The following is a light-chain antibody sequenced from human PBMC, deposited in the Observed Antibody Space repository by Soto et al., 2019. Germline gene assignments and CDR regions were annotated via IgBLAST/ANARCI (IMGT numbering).Light chain of an antibody. V-gene: IGKV1-27*01. CDR1: QGITTY. J-gene: IGKJ4*01. CDR3: QNYNSAPLT. CDR2: TAS. Sequence: DIQMTQSPSSLSASVGDRVTITCRASQGITTYLVWYQQKLGKVPKLLIYTASTLQSGVPSRFSGSGSGTDFTLTISSLQPEDVATYYCQNYNSAPLTFGGGTKVEI.